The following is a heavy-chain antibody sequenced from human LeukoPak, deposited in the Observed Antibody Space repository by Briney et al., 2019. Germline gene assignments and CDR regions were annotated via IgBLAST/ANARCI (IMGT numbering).Heavy chain of an antibody. CDR2: ISAYNGNT. CDR1: GYTFTSYG. Sequence: GASVKVSCKASGYTFTSYGISWVRQAPGQGLEWMGWISAYNGNTNYAQKLQGRVTMTTDTSTSTAYMELRSLRSDDTAVYYCARTSVAGGSWYGGEGNYWGQGTLVTVSS. J-gene: IGHJ4*02. V-gene: IGHV1-18*01. CDR3: ARTSVAGGSWYGGEGNY. D-gene: IGHD6-13*01.